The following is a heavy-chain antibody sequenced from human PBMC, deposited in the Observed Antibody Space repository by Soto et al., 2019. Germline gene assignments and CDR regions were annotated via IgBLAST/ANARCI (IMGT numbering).Heavy chain of an antibody. CDR3: ARRVWGSYREFDY. CDR1: GGSFSGYY. D-gene: IGHD3-16*02. CDR2: INHSGST. V-gene: IGHV4-34*01. J-gene: IGHJ4*02. Sequence: LSLTCAVYGGSFSGYYWSWIRQPPGKGLEWIGEINHSGSTNYNPSLKNRVTISVDTSKNQFSLKLSSVTAADTAVYYCARRVWGSYREFDYWGQGTLVTVS.